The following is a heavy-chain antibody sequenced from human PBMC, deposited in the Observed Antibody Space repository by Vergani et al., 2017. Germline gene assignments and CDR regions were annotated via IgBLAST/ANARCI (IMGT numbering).Heavy chain of an antibody. CDR1: GGSIRSSNW. D-gene: IGHD3-9*01. V-gene: IGHV4-4*02. CDR2: SYHSGST. CDR3: ARTIYDILTGHDYMDV. J-gene: IGHJ6*03. Sequence: QVQLQESGPGLVKPSGTLSLTCAVSGGSIRSSNWWSWVRQPPGKGLEWIGASYHSGSTNYNPYLKIRFTISVDKSKNQFSLKLSSVTAADTAVYYCARTIYDILTGHDYMDVWGKGTTVTVSS.